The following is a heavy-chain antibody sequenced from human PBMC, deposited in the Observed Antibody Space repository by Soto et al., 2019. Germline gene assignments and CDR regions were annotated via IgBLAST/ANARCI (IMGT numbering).Heavy chain of an antibody. CDR1: GFAFSSYA. Sequence: GGALRLSCVASGFAFSSYAMSWFRQTPGKGLEWVSGISGSGGRTYYADSVKGRFTISRDNSNNTLSLQMHILRVEDTAVYFCAKGGYYSLFDIWGQGTMVTVSS. D-gene: IGHD3-16*01. CDR3: AKGGYYSLFDI. J-gene: IGHJ3*02. CDR2: ISGSGGRT. V-gene: IGHV3-23*01.